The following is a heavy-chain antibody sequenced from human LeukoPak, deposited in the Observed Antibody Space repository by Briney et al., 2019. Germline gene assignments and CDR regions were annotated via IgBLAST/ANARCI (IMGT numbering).Heavy chain of an antibody. Sequence: PGGSLRLSCAASGFTFSDYYMSWIRQAPGKGLEWVSYISSSSSYTNYAGSVKGRFTISRDNAKNSLYLQMNSLRAEDTAVYYCARAQTLYSGYDSNWFDPWGQGTLVTVSS. D-gene: IGHD5-12*01. CDR3: ARAQTLYSGYDSNWFDP. CDR1: GFTFSDYY. V-gene: IGHV3-11*06. J-gene: IGHJ5*02. CDR2: ISSSSSYT.